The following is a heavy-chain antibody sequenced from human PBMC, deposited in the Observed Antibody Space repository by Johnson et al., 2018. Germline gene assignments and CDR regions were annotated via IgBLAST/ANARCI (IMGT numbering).Heavy chain of an antibody. CDR3: ARVGLDCCIGSCYYYYYRDV. V-gene: IGHV3-30*01. Sequence: QVQLQESGGGVVQPGWSLRLSCAASGFTFSRYAMYWVRQAPGKGLEWVAVTSYDGINKFYGDSVKGRFTISRDSSKNTLYLQMNSLRPEDTAVYYCARVGLDCCIGSCYYYYYRDVWGKGTTVTVSS. D-gene: IGHD3-10*01. J-gene: IGHJ6*03. CDR1: GFTFSRYA. CDR2: TSYDGINK.